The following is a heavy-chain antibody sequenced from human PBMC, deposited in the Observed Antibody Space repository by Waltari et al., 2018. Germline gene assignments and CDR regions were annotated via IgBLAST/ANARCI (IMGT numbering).Heavy chain of an antibody. CDR3: ARGLKKGPPHRTYSSGWYWFDY. CDR2: INHSGST. V-gene: IGHV4-34*01. D-gene: IGHD6-19*01. CDR1: GGSFSGYY. Sequence: QVQLQQWGAGLLKPSETLSLTCAVYGGSFSGYYWSWIRQPPGKGLEWIGEINHSGSTNYNPSLKRRFTISVDTSKNQFSLKLSSVTAADTAVYYCARGLKKGPPHRTYSSGWYWFDYWGQGTLVTVSS. J-gene: IGHJ4*02.